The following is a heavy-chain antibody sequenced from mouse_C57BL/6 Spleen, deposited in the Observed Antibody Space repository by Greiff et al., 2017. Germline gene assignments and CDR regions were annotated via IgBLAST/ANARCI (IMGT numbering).Heavy chain of an antibody. D-gene: IGHD2-5*01. CDR1: GYTFTSYW. CDR3: ARSSLYYSNYVYYFDY. V-gene: IGHV1-69*01. CDR2: IDPSDSYT. Sequence: QVQLQQPGAELVMPGASVKLSCKASGYTFTSYWMHWVKQRPGQGLEWIGEIDPSDSYTNYNQKFKGKSTLTVDKSSSTAYMQLSSLTSEDSAVYYCARSSLYYSNYVYYFDYWGQGTTLTVSS. J-gene: IGHJ2*01.